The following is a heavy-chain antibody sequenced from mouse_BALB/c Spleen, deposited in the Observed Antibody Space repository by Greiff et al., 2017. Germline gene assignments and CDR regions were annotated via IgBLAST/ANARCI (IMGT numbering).Heavy chain of an antibody. V-gene: IGHV3-6*02. CDR1: GYSITSGYY. CDR2: ISYDGSN. J-gene: IGHJ4*01. Sequence: EVKLMESGPGLVKPSQSLSLTCSVTGYSITSGYYWNWIRQFPGNKLEWMGYISYDGSNNYKPSLKNRISITRDTSKNQFFLKLNSVTTEDTATYYCARWGYDEGGAMDYWGQGTSVTVSS. D-gene: IGHD2-2*01. CDR3: ARWGYDEGGAMDY.